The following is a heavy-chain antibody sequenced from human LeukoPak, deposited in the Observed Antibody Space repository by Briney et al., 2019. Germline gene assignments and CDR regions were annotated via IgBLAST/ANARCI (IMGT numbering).Heavy chain of an antibody. Sequence: GGSLRLSCEASGFTSSSYSINWVRQAPGKGLEWVSSISSLSTYISYSDSVKGRFTISRDNAQNSLYLQMNSLRAEETAVYYCARYKRDTNVYLDVWGKGTTVTVSS. V-gene: IGHV3-21*01. D-gene: IGHD5-18*01. CDR1: GFTSSSYS. CDR3: ARYKRDTNVYLDV. J-gene: IGHJ6*03. CDR2: ISSLSTYI.